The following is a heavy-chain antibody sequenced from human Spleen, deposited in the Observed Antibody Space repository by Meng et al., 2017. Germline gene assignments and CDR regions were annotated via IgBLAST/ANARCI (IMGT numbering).Heavy chain of an antibody. CDR2: ISSSSSYI. CDR3: AASIVGATLGY. J-gene: IGHJ4*02. V-gene: IGHV3-21*01. D-gene: IGHD1-26*01. CDR1: GFTFSSYE. Sequence: GESLKISCAASGFTFSSYEMNWVRQAPGKGLEWVSSISSSSSYIYYADSVKGRFTISRDNAKNSLYLQMNSLRAEDTAVYYCAASIVGATLGYWGQGTLVTVSS.